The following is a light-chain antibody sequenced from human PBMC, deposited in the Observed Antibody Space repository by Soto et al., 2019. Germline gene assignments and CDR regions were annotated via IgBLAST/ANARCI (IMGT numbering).Light chain of an antibody. CDR3: QQSGSGYT. CDR1: QSLSSSY. Sequence: EIVLTQSPGTLSLSPGDRATLSCRASQSLSSSYLAWYQQRPGQAPRLLIYGASSRATGIPDRFSGSRSGTDFTLTISRLEPEDFAFYYCQQSGSGYTFGQGTKLEIK. J-gene: IGKJ2*01. V-gene: IGKV3-20*01. CDR2: GAS.